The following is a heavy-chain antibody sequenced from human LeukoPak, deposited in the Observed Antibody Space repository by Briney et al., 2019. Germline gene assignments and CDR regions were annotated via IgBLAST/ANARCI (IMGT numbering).Heavy chain of an antibody. CDR1: GGSIGSSNW. J-gene: IGHJ6*04. V-gene: IGHV4-4*02. CDR3: ARVVRQQLPHKLDYYYGMDV. Sequence: PSETLSLTCAVSGGSIGSSNWWSWVRQPPGKGLEWIGEIYHSGSTNYNPSLKSRVTISVDKSKNQFSLKLSSVTAADTAVYYCARVVRQQLPHKLDYYYGMDVWGKGTTVTVSS. CDR2: IYHSGST. D-gene: IGHD6-13*01.